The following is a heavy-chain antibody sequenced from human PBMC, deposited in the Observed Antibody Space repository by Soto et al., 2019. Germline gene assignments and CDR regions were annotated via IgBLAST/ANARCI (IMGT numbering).Heavy chain of an antibody. J-gene: IGHJ6*02. CDR3: ASEDTAMVTDYYYYGMDV. D-gene: IGHD5-18*01. CDR1: GFTVSSNY. CDR2: IYSGGST. V-gene: IGHV3-53*01. Sequence: GGSLRLSCAASGFTVSSNYMSWVRQAPGKGLEWVSVIYSGGSTYYADSVKGRFTISRDNSKNTLYLQMNSLRAEDTAVYYCASEDTAMVTDYYYYGMDVWGQGTTVTVSS.